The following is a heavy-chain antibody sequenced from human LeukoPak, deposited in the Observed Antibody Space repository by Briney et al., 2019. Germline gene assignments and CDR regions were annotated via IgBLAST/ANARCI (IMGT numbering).Heavy chain of an antibody. CDR1: GFTFSSYA. J-gene: IGHJ5*02. CDR2: ISGSGGST. CDR3: AKDRADYNTHWFDP. V-gene: IGHV3-23*01. D-gene: IGHD4-11*01. Sequence: GGSLRLSCAASGFTFSSYAMSWVRQAPGKGLEWVSAISGSGGSTYYADSVKGRFTISRDNSKDTLYLQMNSLRAEDTAVYYCAKDRADYNTHWFDPWGQGTLVTVSS.